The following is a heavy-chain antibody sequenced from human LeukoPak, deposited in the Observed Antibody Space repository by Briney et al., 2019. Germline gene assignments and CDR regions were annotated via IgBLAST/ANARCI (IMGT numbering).Heavy chain of an antibody. CDR2: IKQDGSEK. D-gene: IGHD3-3*01. Sequence: GGSLRLSCAASRFTFSSYWMSWVRQAPGKGLEWVANIKQDGSEKYYVDSVKGRFTISRDNAKNSLYLQMNSLRAEDTAVYYCARDLRATIFGVVITPIDYWGQGTLVTVSS. CDR3: ARDLRATIFGVVITPIDY. V-gene: IGHV3-7*01. CDR1: RFTFSSYW. J-gene: IGHJ4*02.